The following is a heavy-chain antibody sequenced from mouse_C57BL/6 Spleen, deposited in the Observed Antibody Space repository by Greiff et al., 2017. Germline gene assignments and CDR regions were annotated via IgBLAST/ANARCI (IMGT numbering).Heavy chain of an antibody. J-gene: IGHJ3*01. CDR3: ARSDYYGSSPWFAY. CDR2: IYIGNGYT. Sequence: VHVKQSGAELVRPGSSVKMSCKTSGYTFTSYGINWVKQRPGQGLEWIGYIYIGNGYTEYNEKFKGKATLTSDTSSSTAYMQLSSLTSEDSAIYFCARSDYYGSSPWFAYWGQGTLVTVSA. D-gene: IGHD1-1*01. CDR1: GYTFTSYG. V-gene: IGHV1-58*01.